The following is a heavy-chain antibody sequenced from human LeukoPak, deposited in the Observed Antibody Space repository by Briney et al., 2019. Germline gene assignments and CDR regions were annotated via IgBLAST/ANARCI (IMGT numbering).Heavy chain of an antibody. CDR3: ARDVTTVTTRFAFDI. Sequence: GGSLRLSCAASGFTFSSYSMNWVRQAPGKGLEWVSVIYSGGSTYYADSVKGRFTISRDNSKNTLYLQMNSLRAEDTAVYYCARDVTTVTTRFAFDIWGQGTMVTVSS. J-gene: IGHJ3*02. CDR1: GFTFSSYS. V-gene: IGHV3-53*01. D-gene: IGHD4-17*01. CDR2: IYSGGST.